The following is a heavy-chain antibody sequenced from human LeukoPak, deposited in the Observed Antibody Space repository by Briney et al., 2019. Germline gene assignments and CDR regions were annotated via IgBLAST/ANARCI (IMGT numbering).Heavy chain of an antibody. V-gene: IGHV1-2*02. CDR1: GYTFTGYY. CDR3: ARDRVIVGPSDGFDI. J-gene: IGHJ3*02. Sequence: ASVKVSCKASGYTFTGYYVNWARQAPGQGLEWMGWISPNSGGTNYAQKFQGRVTMSRDTSISTAYMELSRLRSDDTALYYCARDRVIVGPSDGFDIWGQGTMVTVSS. CDR2: ISPNSGGT. D-gene: IGHD3-22*01.